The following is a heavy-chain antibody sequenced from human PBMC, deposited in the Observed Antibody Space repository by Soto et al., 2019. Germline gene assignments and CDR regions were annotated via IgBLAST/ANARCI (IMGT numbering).Heavy chain of an antibody. CDR2: FDPEDGET. V-gene: IGHV1-24*01. J-gene: IGHJ3*02. CDR1: GYTLTELS. CDR3: ATAEWLVDAFDI. D-gene: IGHD6-19*01. Sequence: GASVKVSCKVSGYTLTELSMHWVRQAPGKGLEWMGGFDPEDGETIYAQKFQGRVTMTEDTSTDTAYMELSSLRSEDTAVYYCATAEWLVDAFDIWGQGTMVTVSS.